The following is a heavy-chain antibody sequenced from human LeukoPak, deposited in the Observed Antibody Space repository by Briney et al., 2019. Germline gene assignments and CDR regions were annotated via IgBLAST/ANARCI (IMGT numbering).Heavy chain of an antibody. CDR2: IIPIFGTA. Sequence: ASVKVSCKASGGTFSSYAISWVRQAPGLGLEWMGGIIPIFGTANYAQKFQGRVTITADESTSTAYMELSSLRSEDTAVYYCARGPGITGTTGVYYNWFDPWGQGTLVTVSS. V-gene: IGHV1-69*13. J-gene: IGHJ5*02. CDR3: ARGPGITGTTGVYYNWFDP. D-gene: IGHD1-20*01. CDR1: GGTFSSYA.